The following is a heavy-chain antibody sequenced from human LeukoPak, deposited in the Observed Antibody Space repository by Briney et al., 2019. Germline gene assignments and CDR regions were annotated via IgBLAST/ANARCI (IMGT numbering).Heavy chain of an antibody. V-gene: IGHV3-11*04. CDR1: GFTFSGYY. Sequence: GSLRLSCAASGFTFSGYYMSWIRQAPGKGLEWVSYISSSGSTIYYADSVKGRFTISRDNAKNSLYLQMNSLRAEDTAVYYCARDKAEYCGGDCYPYYYCYVDVWGKGTTVTVSS. D-gene: IGHD2-21*02. CDR3: ARDKAEYCGGDCYPYYYCYVDV. CDR2: ISSSGSTI. J-gene: IGHJ6*03.